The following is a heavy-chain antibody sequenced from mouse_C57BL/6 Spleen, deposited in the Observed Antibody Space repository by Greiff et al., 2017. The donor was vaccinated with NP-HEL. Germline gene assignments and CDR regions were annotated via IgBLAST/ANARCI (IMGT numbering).Heavy chain of an antibody. D-gene: IGHD1-1*01. J-gene: IGHJ1*03. V-gene: IGHV1-50*01. CDR2: IDPSDSYT. CDR1: GYTFTSYW. CDR3: AREITTVVARYWYFDV. Sequence: QVQLQQPGAELVKPGASVKLSCKASGYTFTSYWMQWVKQRPGQGLEWIGEIDPSDSYTNYNQKFKGKATLTVDTSSSTAYMQLSSLTSEDSAVYYCAREITTVVARYWYFDVWGTGTTVTVSS.